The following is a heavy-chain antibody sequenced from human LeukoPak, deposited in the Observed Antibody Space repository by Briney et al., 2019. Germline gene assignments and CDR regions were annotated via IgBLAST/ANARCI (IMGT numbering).Heavy chain of an antibody. CDR1: GHTFTSYY. D-gene: IGHD4/OR15-4a*01. CDR3: ARGSTIGTTDRNWFAP. J-gene: IGHJ5*02. CDR2: INPSVGST. Sequence: ASVKASCTASGHTFTSYYMHWVRQAPGQGLEWMGIINPSVGSTSYAQKFQGRVTMTRDMSPSTVYMELSSLRSEDTAVYYCARGSTIGTTDRNWFAPWGQGTLVTVSS. V-gene: IGHV1-46*01.